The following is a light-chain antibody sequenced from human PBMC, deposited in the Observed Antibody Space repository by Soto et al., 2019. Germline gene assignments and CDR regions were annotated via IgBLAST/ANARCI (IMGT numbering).Light chain of an antibody. J-gene: IGKJ4*01. CDR2: AAS. CDR1: QAISNW. Sequence: IQMTQSPDSVSASVGDTITITCRASQAISNWIAWYEQKPGQAPKILIYAASTLQGVVPLRFSGSGSGTDFTLTISSLQPEDFATYYCQQANSFPLTFGGGTRVEVK. CDR3: QQANSFPLT. V-gene: IGKV1D-12*01.